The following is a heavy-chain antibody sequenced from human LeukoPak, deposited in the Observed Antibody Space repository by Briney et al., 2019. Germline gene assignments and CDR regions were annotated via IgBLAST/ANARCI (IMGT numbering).Heavy chain of an antibody. J-gene: IGHJ5*02. D-gene: IGHD6-13*01. CDR2: INSNSGDT. CDR1: GYTFTNYD. Sequence: GSVKVSCKASGYTFTNYDINWVRPATGQGLEWMGWINSNSGDTAYAQKFQGRVTITRNTSINTAHMELSSLRSEDTAVYYCVRRIVAAGYNWFDPWGQGTLVTVSS. CDR3: VRRIVAAGYNWFDP. V-gene: IGHV1-8*01.